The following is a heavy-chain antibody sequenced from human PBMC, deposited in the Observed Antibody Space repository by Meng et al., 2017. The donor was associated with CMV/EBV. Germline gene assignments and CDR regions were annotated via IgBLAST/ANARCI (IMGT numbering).Heavy chain of an antibody. V-gene: IGHV1-2*02. CDR2: INPNSGGT. D-gene: IGHD2-2*01. Sequence: ASVKVSCKASGYTFTGYYMHWVRQAPGQGLEWMGWINPNSGGTNYAQKFQGRVTMTRDTSISTAYMELSRLRSDDTAVYYCAKAQCCSSTSCYEGNDWFDPRGQGTLVTVSS. CDR1: GYTFTGYY. J-gene: IGHJ5*02. CDR3: AKAQCCSSTSCYEGNDWFDP.